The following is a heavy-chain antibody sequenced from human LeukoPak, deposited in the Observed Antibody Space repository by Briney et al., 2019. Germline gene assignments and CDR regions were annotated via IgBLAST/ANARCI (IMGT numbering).Heavy chain of an antibody. Sequence: SETLSLTCIVSGGSVTTYYWTWIRQPPGKGLEGIGYVYYSGSTNYNPSLKSRVTISVDIPKNRVSLRLSSVTAADTAVYYCARTPDYCTSTACYADYYYGMDVWGPGATLTVSS. CDR2: VYYSGST. J-gene: IGHJ6*02. D-gene: IGHD2-2*01. CDR3: ARTPDYCTSTACYADYYYGMDV. CDR1: GGSVTTYY. V-gene: IGHV4-59*08.